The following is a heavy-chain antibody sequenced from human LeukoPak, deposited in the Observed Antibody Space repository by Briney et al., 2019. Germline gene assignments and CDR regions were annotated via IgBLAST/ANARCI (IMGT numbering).Heavy chain of an antibody. CDR3: ARVIIAARPGNWFDP. CDR2: ISSGSSYI. Sequence: PGGSLRLSCAASGFTFSSYSMNWVRQAPGKGLEWVSSISSGSSYIYYADSVKGRFTISRDNAKNSLYLQMNSLRAEDTAVYYCARVIIAARPGNWFDPWGQGTLVTVSS. J-gene: IGHJ5*02. D-gene: IGHD6-6*01. V-gene: IGHV3-21*01. CDR1: GFTFSSYS.